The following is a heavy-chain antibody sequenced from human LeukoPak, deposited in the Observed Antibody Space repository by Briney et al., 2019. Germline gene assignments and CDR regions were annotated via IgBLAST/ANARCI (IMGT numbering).Heavy chain of an antibody. J-gene: IGHJ4*02. V-gene: IGHV3-21*01. D-gene: IGHD5-12*01. CDR3: AKYSGYDSCYDY. CDR2: ISSSSSYI. CDR1: GFTFSSYW. Sequence: GGSLRLSCAASGFTFSSYWMSWVRQAPGKGLEWVSSISSSSSYIYYADSVKGRFTISRDNSKNTLYLQMNSLRAEDTAVYYCAKYSGYDSCYDYWGQGTLVTVSS.